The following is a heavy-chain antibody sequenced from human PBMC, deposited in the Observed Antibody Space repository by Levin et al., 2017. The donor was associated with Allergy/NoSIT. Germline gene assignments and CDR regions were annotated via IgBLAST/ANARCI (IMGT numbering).Heavy chain of an antibody. CDR2: IKQDGSEK. Sequence: SCAASGFTFSSYWMTWVRQAPGKGLEWVANIKQDGSEKYYVDSLKGRFTISRDNAKNSLYLQMNSLRAEDTAVYYCARDGHCISTSCVNQYYYGMDVWGQGTTVTVSS. J-gene: IGHJ6*02. CDR1: GFTFSSYW. V-gene: IGHV3-7*01. D-gene: IGHD2-2*03. CDR3: ARDGHCISTSCVNQYYYGMDV.